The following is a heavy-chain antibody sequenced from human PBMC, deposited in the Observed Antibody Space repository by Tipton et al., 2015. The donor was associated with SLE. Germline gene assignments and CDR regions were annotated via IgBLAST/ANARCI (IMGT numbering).Heavy chain of an antibody. D-gene: IGHD4-17*01. CDR3: AKTIGTVTSLIDY. CDR1: GLTISHCW. V-gene: IGHV3-7*01. CDR2: IKQDGSET. Sequence: SLRLSCVGSGLTISHCWMNWVRQAPGKGLEWVANIKQDGSETYYVDSLRGRFTISRDNSKNTLYLQMNSLRAEDTAVYYCAKTIGTVTSLIDYWGQGTLVTVSS. J-gene: IGHJ4*02.